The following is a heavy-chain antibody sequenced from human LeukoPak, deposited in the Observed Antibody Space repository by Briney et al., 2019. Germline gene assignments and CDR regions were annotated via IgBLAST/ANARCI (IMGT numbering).Heavy chain of an antibody. J-gene: IGHJ2*01. V-gene: IGHV3-30-3*01. CDR3: AKDRTVGASYWYFDL. D-gene: IGHD1-26*01. CDR1: GFTFSSYA. CDR2: ISYDGSNK. Sequence: GGSLRLSCAASGFTFSSYAMHWVRQAPGKGLKWVAVISYDGSNKYYADSVKGRFTISRDNSKNTLFLHMNTLRAEDTAIYYCAKDRTVGASYWYFDLWGRGTLVTVSS.